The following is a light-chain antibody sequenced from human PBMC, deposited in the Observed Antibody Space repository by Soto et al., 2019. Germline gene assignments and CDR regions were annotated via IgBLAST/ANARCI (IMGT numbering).Light chain of an antibody. CDR2: DVR. V-gene: IGLV2-14*01. CDR3: SSYSSSSTPVV. CDR1: SSDVGGYNY. J-gene: IGLJ2*01. Sequence: QPVLTQPASVSGSPGQSITISCTGTSSDVGGYNYVAWYQQHPGKAPKLMIYDVRTRPSGVSNRFSGSKSGNTASLTISGLQAEDEADYYCSSYSSSSTPVVLGGGTKVTVL.